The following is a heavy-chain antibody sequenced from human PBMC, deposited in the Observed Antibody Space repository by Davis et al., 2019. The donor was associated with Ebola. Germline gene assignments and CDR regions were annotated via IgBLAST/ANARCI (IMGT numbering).Heavy chain of an antibody. Sequence: MPSETLSLTCAVYGGSFSGYYWSWIRQPPGKGLEWIGEINHSGSTNYNPSLKSRVTISVDTSKNQFSLKLSSVTAADTAVYYCARARSWGAWFDSWGQGTLVTVSS. V-gene: IGHV4-34*01. CDR3: ARARSWGAWFDS. CDR1: GGSFSGYY. D-gene: IGHD6-13*01. CDR2: INHSGST. J-gene: IGHJ5*01.